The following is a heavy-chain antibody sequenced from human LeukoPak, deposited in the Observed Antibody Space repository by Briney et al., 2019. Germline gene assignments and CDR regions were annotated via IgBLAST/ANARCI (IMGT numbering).Heavy chain of an antibody. CDR3: ARGEAAAVFDY. Sequence: GASVKVSCKASGYTFTSYGIRWVRQAPGQGLEWMGWISAYNGNTNYAQKFQGRVTMTRNTSISTAYMELSSLRSEDTAVYYCARGEAAAVFDYWGQGTLVTVSS. D-gene: IGHD6-13*01. CDR1: GYTFTSYG. CDR2: ISAYNGNT. J-gene: IGHJ4*02. V-gene: IGHV1-18*01.